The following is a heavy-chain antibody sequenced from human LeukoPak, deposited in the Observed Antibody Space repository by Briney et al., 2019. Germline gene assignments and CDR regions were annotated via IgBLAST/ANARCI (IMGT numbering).Heavy chain of an antibody. CDR1: GYTFTSYY. Sequence: ASVKVSCKASGYTFTSYYMHWVRQAPGQGLEWMGIINPSGGSTSYAQKFQGRVTMTRDTSTSTVYMVLSSLRSEDTAVYYCARLADYYDFWSGSSEMDVWGQGTTVTVSS. CDR2: INPSGGST. V-gene: IGHV1-46*01. CDR3: ARLADYYDFWSGSSEMDV. J-gene: IGHJ6*02. D-gene: IGHD3-3*01.